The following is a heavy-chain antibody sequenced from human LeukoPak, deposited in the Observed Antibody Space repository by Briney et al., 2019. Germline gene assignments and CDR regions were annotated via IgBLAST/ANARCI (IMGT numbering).Heavy chain of an antibody. Sequence: SVTVSCKASGYTFISYYMQWVRQAPGQGLEWMGLINPSGGSTSYAQKFQGRVTMTRDTSTSTVYMELSSPRAEYTAVYWWVRELLRGSYLVFDYWGQGTLVTVSS. V-gene: IGHV1-46*01. CDR1: GYTFISYY. J-gene: IGHJ4*02. CDR2: INPSGGST. D-gene: IGHD3-10*01. CDR3: VRELLRGSYLVFDY.